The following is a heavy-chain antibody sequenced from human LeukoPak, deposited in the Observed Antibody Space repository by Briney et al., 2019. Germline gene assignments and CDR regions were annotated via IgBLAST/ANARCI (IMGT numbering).Heavy chain of an antibody. CDR1: GDSVSTKSAT. CDR3: ARDPDPFSRLSVFDI. V-gene: IGHV6-1*01. D-gene: IGHD3-16*02. J-gene: IGHJ3*02. CDR2: TYYGSKWYN. Sequence: SQTLSLTCAISGDSVSTKSATWNWIRQSPSRGLEWLGRTYYGSKWYNDYAVSVKSRITINPDTSKNQFSLQLNSVTPEDTAAYYCARDPDPFSRLSVFDIWGQGTMVTVSS.